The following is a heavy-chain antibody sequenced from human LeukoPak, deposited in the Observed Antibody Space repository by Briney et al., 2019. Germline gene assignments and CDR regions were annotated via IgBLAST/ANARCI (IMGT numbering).Heavy chain of an antibody. CDR3: ASSGLGYCSGGSCYSIGRNWFDP. Sequence: SETLSLTCAVYGGSFSGYYWSWIRQPPGKGLEWIGEINHSGSTNYNPSLKSRVTISVDTSKNQFSLKLSSVTAADTAVYYCASSGLGYCSGGSCYSIGRNWFDPWGQGTLVTVSS. V-gene: IGHV4-34*01. CDR1: GGSFSGYY. J-gene: IGHJ5*02. CDR2: INHSGST. D-gene: IGHD2-15*01.